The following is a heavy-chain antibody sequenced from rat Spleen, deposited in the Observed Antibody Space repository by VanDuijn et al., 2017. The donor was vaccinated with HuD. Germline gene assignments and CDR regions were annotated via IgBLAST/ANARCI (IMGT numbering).Heavy chain of an antibody. Sequence: EVQLVESGGGLVQPGRSLILSCVASGLTFNNYWMTWIRQAPGKGLEWVASITSAGGTTYYVDSVKGRFTISRDNAKSTLYLQMDSLRSEDTATYYCTTENFWFAFWGQGTLVTVSS. V-gene: IGHV5-31*01. CDR1: GLTFNNYW. J-gene: IGHJ3*01. CDR2: ITSAGGTT. CDR3: TTENFWFAF.